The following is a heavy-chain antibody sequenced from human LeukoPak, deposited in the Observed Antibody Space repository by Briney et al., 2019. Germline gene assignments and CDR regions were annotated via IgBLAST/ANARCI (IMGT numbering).Heavy chain of an antibody. J-gene: IGHJ5*02. D-gene: IGHD2-2*01. CDR2: ISSSSSYI. CDR1: GFTFSSYA. V-gene: IGHV3-21*01. Sequence: GGSLRLSCAASGFTFSSYAMNWVRQAPGKGLEWVSSISSSSSYIYYADSVKGRFTISRDNAKNSLYLQMNSLRAEDTAVYYCARRTMGYCSSTSCFPLFDPWGQGTLVTVSS. CDR3: ARRTMGYCSSTSCFPLFDP.